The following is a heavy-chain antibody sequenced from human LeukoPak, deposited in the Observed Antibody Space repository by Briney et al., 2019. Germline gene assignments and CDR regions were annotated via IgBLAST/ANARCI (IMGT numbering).Heavy chain of an antibody. CDR2: FDPEDGET. D-gene: IGHD2-2*01. Sequence: ASVKVSCKVSGYTLTELSMHWVRQAPGKGLEWMGGFDPEDGETIYAQKFQGRVTMTEDTSTDTAYMELSSLRSEDTAVYYCATDCSSTSCAPIYYGMDVWGQGTTVTVSS. V-gene: IGHV1-24*01. J-gene: IGHJ6*02. CDR3: ATDCSSTSCAPIYYGMDV. CDR1: GYTLTELS.